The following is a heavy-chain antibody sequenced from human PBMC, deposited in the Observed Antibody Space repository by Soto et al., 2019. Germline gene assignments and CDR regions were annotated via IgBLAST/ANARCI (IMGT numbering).Heavy chain of an antibody. J-gene: IGHJ4*02. CDR3: AMCACTAGTCENDF. Sequence: EVQLWESGGGSVQSGGSLRLSCAASGFIFSHYGMSWVRQAPGKGLEWVSSISGDGTKTYDADSVKGRFTISRDNSKKSVDLQMTNLRVEDTAVYYCAMCACTAGTCENDFWGQGALVNFSS. D-gene: IGHD2-8*02. CDR1: GFIFSHYG. V-gene: IGHV3-23*01. CDR2: ISGDGTKT.